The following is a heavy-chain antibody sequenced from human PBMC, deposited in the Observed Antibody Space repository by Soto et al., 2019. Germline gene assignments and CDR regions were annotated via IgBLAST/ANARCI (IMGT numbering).Heavy chain of an antibody. Sequence: EVQLVESGGDLVQPGGSLRLSCAASGFTFSSYWMHWVRQAPGKELVWVSRIKGDGSSTNSADSLQGRFTISRDNAKSTLYLQINSLSAEDTAVYYCARGKTNVYALDVWGQGTAVTVS. CDR3: ARGKTNVYALDV. CDR1: GFTFSSYW. J-gene: IGHJ6*02. CDR2: IKGDGSST. V-gene: IGHV3-74*01.